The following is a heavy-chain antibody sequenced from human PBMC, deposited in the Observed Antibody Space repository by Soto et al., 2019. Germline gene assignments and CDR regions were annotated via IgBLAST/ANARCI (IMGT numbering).Heavy chain of an antibody. Sequence: EVQLLESGGGLVQPGGSLRLSCAASGFMFSSYAMTWVRQAPGKGLEWVSALSGGGDSTYYAPSVRGRFAISRDNSKNTLYLQMNSLRAEHTAVYYCAKGLRSVYGPFDSWGQGTLVTVSS. V-gene: IGHV3-23*01. J-gene: IGHJ4*02. CDR3: AKGLRSVYGPFDS. D-gene: IGHD5-12*01. CDR2: LSGGGDST. CDR1: GFMFSSYA.